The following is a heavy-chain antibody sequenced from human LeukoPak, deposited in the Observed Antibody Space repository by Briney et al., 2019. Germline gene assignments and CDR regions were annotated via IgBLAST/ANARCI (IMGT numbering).Heavy chain of an antibody. CDR1: GGSISSYY. CDR2: IYYSGST. CDR3: ARASYGSGSYQPFDP. D-gene: IGHD3-10*01. J-gene: IGHJ5*02. V-gene: IGHV4-59*01. Sequence: SETLSLTCTVSGGSISSYYWSWIRQPPGKGLEWIGYIYYSGSTNYNPSLKSRVTISVDTSKNQFSLKLSSVTAADTAVYYCARASYGSGSYQPFDPWGQGTLVTVSS.